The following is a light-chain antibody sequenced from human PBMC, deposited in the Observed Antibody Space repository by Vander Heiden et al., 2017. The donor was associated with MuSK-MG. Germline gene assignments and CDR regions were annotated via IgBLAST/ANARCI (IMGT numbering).Light chain of an antibody. Sequence: DIVMTQSPDPLAVSPGERATIHCKSSQSLFSNSNNKNFLGWFQQKPGQAPKLLIYWASTRQSGVPERFSGSGSGTDFALTISSLQAEDVAVYYCQQYYNSPLTFGGGTKVEIK. CDR3: QQYYNSPLT. J-gene: IGKJ4*01. CDR1: QSLFSNSNNKNF. CDR2: WAS. V-gene: IGKV4-1*01.